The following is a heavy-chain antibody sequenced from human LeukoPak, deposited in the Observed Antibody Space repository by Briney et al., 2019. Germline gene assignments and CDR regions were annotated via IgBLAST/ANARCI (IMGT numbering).Heavy chain of an antibody. CDR2: ISGSGGST. J-gene: IGHJ4*02. CDR3: AKVVGYSSGWYDY. Sequence: PGGSLRLSCAASGFTFSSYAMSWVRQAPGKGLEWVSAISGSGGSTYYADSVKGRFTISRDNSKNTLYLQMNSLRAEDTGVYYCAKVVGYSSGWYDYWGQGTLVTVSS. D-gene: IGHD6-19*01. CDR1: GFTFSSYA. V-gene: IGHV3-23*01.